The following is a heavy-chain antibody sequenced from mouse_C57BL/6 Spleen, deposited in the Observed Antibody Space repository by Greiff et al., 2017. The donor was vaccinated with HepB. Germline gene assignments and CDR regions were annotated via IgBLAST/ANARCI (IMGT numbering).Heavy chain of an antibody. CDR3: HYYGSSLDYAMDY. V-gene: IGHV1-82*01. CDR1: GYAFSSSW. Sequence: QVQLQQSGPELVKPGASVKISCKASGYAFSSSWMNWVKQRPGKGLEWIGRIYPGDGDTNYNGKFKGKATLTADKSSSTAYMQLSSLTSEDSAVYCCHYYGSSLDYAMDYWGQGTSVTVSS. J-gene: IGHJ4*01. CDR2: IYPGDGDT. D-gene: IGHD1-1*01.